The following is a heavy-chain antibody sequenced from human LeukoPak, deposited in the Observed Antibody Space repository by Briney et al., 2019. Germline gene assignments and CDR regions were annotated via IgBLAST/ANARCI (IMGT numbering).Heavy chain of an antibody. D-gene: IGHD3-22*01. CDR1: GGTFISYA. J-gene: IGHJ4*02. CDR3: ARGTTYYYDSSGLIDY. CDR2: IIPILGIA. V-gene: IGHV1-69*04. Sequence: SVKVSCKASGGTFISYAISWVRQAPGQGLEWMGRIIPILGIANYAQKFQGRVTITADKSTSTAYMELSSLRSEDTAVYYCARGTTYYYDSSGLIDYWGQGTLVTVSS.